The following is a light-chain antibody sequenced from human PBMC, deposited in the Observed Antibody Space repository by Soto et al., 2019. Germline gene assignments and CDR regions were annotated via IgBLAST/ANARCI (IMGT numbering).Light chain of an antibody. V-gene: IGKV1-12*01. J-gene: IGKJ1*01. CDR2: GAS. CDR3: QQTYSTPPT. Sequence: DIQMTQSPSSVSASVGDRVSITCRASQGIRSWLAWYQQKPGKAPKLLIFGASSLQSGVPSRFRGSGSGTEFTLTISSLQPEDFATYYCQQTYSTPPTFGQGTKVELK. CDR1: QGIRSW.